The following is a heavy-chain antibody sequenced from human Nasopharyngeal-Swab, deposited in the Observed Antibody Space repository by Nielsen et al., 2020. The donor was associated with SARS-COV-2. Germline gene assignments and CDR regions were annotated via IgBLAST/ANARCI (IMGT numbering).Heavy chain of an antibody. CDR2: ISYDGSNK. D-gene: IGHD5-18*01. CDR1: GFTFSSHG. Sequence: GGSLRLSCAASGFTFSSHGMHWVRQAPGKGLEWVAVISYDGSNKYYADSVKGRFTISRDNSKNTLYLQMNSLRAEDTAVYYCAKSGGYSYGTFDYWGQGTLVTVSS. V-gene: IGHV3-30*18. CDR3: AKSGGYSYGTFDY. J-gene: IGHJ4*02.